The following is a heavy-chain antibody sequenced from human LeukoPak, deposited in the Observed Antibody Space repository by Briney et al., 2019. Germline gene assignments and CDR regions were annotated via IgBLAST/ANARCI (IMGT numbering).Heavy chain of an antibody. Sequence: TGGSLRLSCEGSGFTFSNYWMSWVRQAPGKGLEWVANIQQHGSETYYGDSVKGRFTFSRDNAKNSLYLQMNSLRAEDTAVYYCARAGRLQYGDYVAFDYWGQGTLVTVSS. CDR3: ARAGRLQYGDYVAFDY. J-gene: IGHJ4*02. D-gene: IGHD4-17*01. CDR2: IQQHGSET. CDR1: GFTFSNYW. V-gene: IGHV3-7*03.